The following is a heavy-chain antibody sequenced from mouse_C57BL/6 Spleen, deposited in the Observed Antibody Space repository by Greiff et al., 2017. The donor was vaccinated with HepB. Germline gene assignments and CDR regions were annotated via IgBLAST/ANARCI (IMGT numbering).Heavy chain of an antibody. CDR3: ARSIYYYGSRGYYFDY. CDR2: INPSNGGT. CDR1: GYTFTSYW. D-gene: IGHD1-1*01. Sequence: VQLQQPGTELVKPGASVKLSCKASGYTFTSYWMHWVKQRPGQGLEWIGNINPSNGGTNYNEKFKSKATLTVDKSSSTAYMQLSSLTSEDSAVYYCARSIYYYGSRGYYFDYWGQGTTLTVSS. J-gene: IGHJ2*01. V-gene: IGHV1-53*01.